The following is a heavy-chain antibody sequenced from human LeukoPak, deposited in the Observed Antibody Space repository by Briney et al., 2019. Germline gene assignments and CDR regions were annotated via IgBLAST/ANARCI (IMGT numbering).Heavy chain of an antibody. CDR1: GFTFSSYG. J-gene: IGHJ4*02. CDR3: AKVFFYYGSGSPLSHFDY. D-gene: IGHD3-10*01. CDR2: ISGSGGSA. Sequence: GGSLRLSCAASGFTFSSYGMHWVRQAPGKGLEWVSAISGSGGSAFYADSVKGRFTVSRDNSKNTLFLQMNSLRAEDTAIYYCAKVFFYYGSGSPLSHFDYWGQGTLVAVSS. V-gene: IGHV3-23*01.